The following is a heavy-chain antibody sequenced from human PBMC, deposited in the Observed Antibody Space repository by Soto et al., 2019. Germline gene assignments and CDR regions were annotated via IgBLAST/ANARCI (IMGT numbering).Heavy chain of an antibody. CDR1: GFTFNTYA. D-gene: IGHD2-2*01. CDR2: MSGGGSAI. V-gene: IGHV3-23*01. CDR3: AKHDKTACAAACYAFDS. Sequence: PGGSLRLSCAASGFTFNTYAMSWVRQAPGKGPEWVSTMSGGGSAIYYADSVKGRFTISRDNSKNTVFLQMDSLRAEDTAFYMCAKHDKTACAAACYAFDSWGQGTLVTVSS. J-gene: IGHJ4*02.